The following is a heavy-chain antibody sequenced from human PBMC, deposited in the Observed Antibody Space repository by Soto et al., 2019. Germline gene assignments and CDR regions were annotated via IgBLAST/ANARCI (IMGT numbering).Heavy chain of an antibody. V-gene: IGHV3-21*01. CDR2: ISSSGYI. CDR1: GFNFNSYT. J-gene: IGHJ6*02. Sequence: GGSLRLSFAASGFNFNSYTINWVRQAPGKRLEWLSSISSSGYIFSTDSVRGRFTISRDNAKNSVYLQINSLRAEDTAVYFCARDCSGGSCYPGMDVWGQGTTVTFSS. D-gene: IGHD2-15*01. CDR3: ARDCSGGSCYPGMDV.